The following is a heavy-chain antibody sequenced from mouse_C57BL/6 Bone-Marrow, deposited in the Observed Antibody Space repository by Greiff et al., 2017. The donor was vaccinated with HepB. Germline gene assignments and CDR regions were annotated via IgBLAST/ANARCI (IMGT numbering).Heavy chain of an antibody. CDR2: IPPNSGGT. CDR1: GYTFTSYW. D-gene: IGHD2-5*01. J-gene: IGHJ1*03. V-gene: IGHV1-64*01. CDR3: ARDHYSKYFDV. Sequence: VQLQQPGAELVKPGASVKLSCKASGYTFTSYWMHWVKQRPGQGLEWIGMIPPNSGGTKYNEKFKSKATLTVDKPSSTAYMLLSSLTSEDSAVYYCARDHYSKYFDVWGTGTTVTVSS.